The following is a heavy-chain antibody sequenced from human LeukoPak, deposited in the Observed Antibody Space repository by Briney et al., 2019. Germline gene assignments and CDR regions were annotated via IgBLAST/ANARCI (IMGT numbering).Heavy chain of an antibody. CDR3: AKDRSEVAMDV. CDR2: ISFDGSNK. CDR1: GFTFSSYT. Sequence: GGSLRLSCAASGFTFSSYTIHWVRQPPGKGLEWVAVISFDGSNKYYADSVKGRFTISRDNSKNTLYLQMNSLRAEDTAVYYCAKDRSEVAMDVWGQGTTVTVSS. V-gene: IGHV3-30-3*01. D-gene: IGHD3-3*01. J-gene: IGHJ6*02.